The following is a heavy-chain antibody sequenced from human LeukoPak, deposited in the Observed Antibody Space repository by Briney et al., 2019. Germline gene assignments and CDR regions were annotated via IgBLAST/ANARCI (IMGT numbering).Heavy chain of an antibody. V-gene: IGHV4-61*02. J-gene: IGHJ4*02. CDR2: IYTSGST. Sequence: SETLSLTCTVPGGSISSGSYYWSWIRQPAGKGLEWIGRIYTSGSTNYNPSRKSRISKTVDRAKNQFSLKLSSVTAADTAVYYCASGYGSKDYWGQGTLVTVSS. CDR3: ASGYGSKDY. CDR1: GGSISSGSYY. D-gene: IGHD5-24*01.